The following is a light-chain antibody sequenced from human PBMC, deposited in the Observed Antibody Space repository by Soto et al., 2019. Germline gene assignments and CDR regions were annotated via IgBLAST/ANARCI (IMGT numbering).Light chain of an antibody. V-gene: IGKV1-5*01. J-gene: IGKJ1*01. CDR2: DAS. CDR3: QQRSNWPQT. Sequence: DIQVTQSPPTLSASVGDRVTITCRASQTISTWMAWYQQKPGKAPKLLVYDASNRATGIPARFSGSGSGTDFTLTISSLEPEDFAVYYCQQRSNWPQTFGQGTKVDIK. CDR1: QTISTW.